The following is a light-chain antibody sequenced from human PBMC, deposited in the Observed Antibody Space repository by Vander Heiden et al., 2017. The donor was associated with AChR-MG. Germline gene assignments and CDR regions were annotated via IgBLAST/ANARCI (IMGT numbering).Light chain of an antibody. CDR1: SSDVGGYNY. V-gene: IGLV2-11*01. J-gene: IGLJ2*01. CDR2: DVT. Sequence: QSALTQPRSVSGSPGQSVTISCTGTSSDVGGYNYVSWYQQHPGKAPKFLIYDVTKRPSGVPDRLSGSKSGNTASLTISGLQAEDEADYYCCSYAGSYTYVVFGGGTKLTVL. CDR3: CSYAGSYTYVV.